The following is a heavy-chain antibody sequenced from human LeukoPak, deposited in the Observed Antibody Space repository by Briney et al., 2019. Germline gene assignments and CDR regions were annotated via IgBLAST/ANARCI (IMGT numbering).Heavy chain of an antibody. J-gene: IGHJ5*02. Sequence: SVKVSCKASGGTFSSYAISWVRQAPGQGLEWMGRIIPILGIANYAQKFQGRVTITADKSTSTAYMELSSLRSEDTAVYYCATSIAAAGTNWFDPWGQGTLVTVSS. CDR1: GGTFSSYA. CDR3: ATSIAAAGTNWFDP. D-gene: IGHD6-13*01. V-gene: IGHV1-69*04. CDR2: IIPILGIA.